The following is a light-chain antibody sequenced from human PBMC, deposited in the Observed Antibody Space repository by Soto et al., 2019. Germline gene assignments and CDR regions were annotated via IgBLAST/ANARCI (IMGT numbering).Light chain of an antibody. CDR3: SSYTSSSTLVV. CDR2: EVS. Sequence: QSVLTQPASVSGSPGQSITISCPGPGSDVGGYDYVPWYQQHQATAPKLMIYEVSNRPSGVSSRFSGSKSGYTASLTISGLQADDDADYYCSSYTSSSTLVVFGGGTQLTVL. CDR1: GSDVGGYDY. J-gene: IGLJ2*01. V-gene: IGLV2-14*01.